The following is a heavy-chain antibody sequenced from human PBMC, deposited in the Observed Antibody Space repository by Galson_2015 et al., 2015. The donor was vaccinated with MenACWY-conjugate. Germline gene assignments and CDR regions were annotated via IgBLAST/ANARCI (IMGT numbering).Heavy chain of an antibody. CDR1: GFTVSSNY. D-gene: IGHD1-1*01. CDR3: ATTGGNSLDF. CDR2: LHGDGRT. J-gene: IGHJ4*02. Sequence: SLRLSCAASGFTVSSNYMTWVRRAPGKGLEWVSILHGDGRTYYAESVRGRFSISRDNSKNTLYLQMNSLRAEDTAVYYCATTGGNSLDFWGQGTLVTVSS. V-gene: IGHV3-53*01.